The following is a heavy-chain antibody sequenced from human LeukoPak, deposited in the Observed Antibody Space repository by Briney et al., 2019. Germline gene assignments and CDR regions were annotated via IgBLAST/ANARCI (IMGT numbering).Heavy chain of an antibody. CDR1: GFTFSSYA. J-gene: IGHJ4*02. CDR2: ISSSGSTI. CDR3: AKDSSIAAENDY. Sequence: PGGSLRLSCAASGFTFSSYAMNWVRQAPGKGLEWVSYISSSGSTIYYADSVKGRFTISRDNAKNTLYLQMNSLRAEDTAVYYCAKDSSIAAENDYWGQGTLVTVSS. D-gene: IGHD6-13*01. V-gene: IGHV3-48*04.